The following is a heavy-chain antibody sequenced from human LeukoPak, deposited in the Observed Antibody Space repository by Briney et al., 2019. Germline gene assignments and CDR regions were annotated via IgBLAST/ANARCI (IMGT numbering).Heavy chain of an antibody. V-gene: IGHV4-34*01. CDR3: ARGRRPDY. J-gene: IGHJ4*02. Sequence: PSETLSLTCAVYGGSFSGYYWSWIRQPPGKGLEWIGEINHSGSTNYNPSLKSRVTISADTSKNQFSLKLSSVTAADTAVYYCARGRRPDYWGQGTLVTVSS. D-gene: IGHD1-14*01. CDR2: INHSGST. CDR1: GGSFSGYY.